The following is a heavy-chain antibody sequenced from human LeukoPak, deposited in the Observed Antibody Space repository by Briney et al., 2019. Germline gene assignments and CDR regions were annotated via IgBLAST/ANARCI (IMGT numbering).Heavy chain of an antibody. D-gene: IGHD2-2*01. CDR1: GFNFNDYA. J-gene: IGHJ2*01. CDR3: AKASADWYFDL. Sequence: GGSLRLSCAASGFNFNDYAMHWVRQAPGKGLEWASGISWNSGTVAYADSVKGRFTISRDNSKKSLYLQMNSLRAEDMALYYCAKASADWYFDLWGRGTLVTVSS. CDR2: ISWNSGTV. V-gene: IGHV3-9*03.